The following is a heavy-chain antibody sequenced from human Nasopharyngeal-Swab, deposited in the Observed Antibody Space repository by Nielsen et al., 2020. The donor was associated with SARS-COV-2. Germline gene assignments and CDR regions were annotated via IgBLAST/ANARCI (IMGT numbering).Heavy chain of an antibody. V-gene: IGHV3-23*03. CDR3: AKAKGDLWSGYSTGHYFDH. D-gene: IGHD3-3*01. CDR2: TYRDGLTT. J-gene: IGHJ4*02. Sequence: GESLKISCTASGFNLRSYVMTWVRQPPGKGLEWVSGTYRDGLTTYYGDSVKGRFTISIANSKNTLFLQMNSLRAEDTAVYYCAKAKGDLWSGYSTGHYFDHWGQGTHVTVSA. CDR1: GFNLRSYV.